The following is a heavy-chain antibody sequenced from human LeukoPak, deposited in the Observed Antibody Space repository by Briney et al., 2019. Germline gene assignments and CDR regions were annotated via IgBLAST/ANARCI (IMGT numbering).Heavy chain of an antibody. Sequence: SETLSLTCTVSGGSISSYYWSWIRQPPGKGLEWIGYIYYSGSTNYNPSLKSRVTISLDTSKNQFSLKLSSVTAADTAVYYCARDAIVGATNWFDPWGQGTLVTVSS. V-gene: IGHV4-59*01. D-gene: IGHD1-26*01. CDR3: ARDAIVGATNWFDP. CDR2: IYYSGST. J-gene: IGHJ5*02. CDR1: GGSISSYY.